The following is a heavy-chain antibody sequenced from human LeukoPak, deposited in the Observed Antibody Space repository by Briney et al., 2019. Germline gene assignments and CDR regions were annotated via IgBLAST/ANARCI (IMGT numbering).Heavy chain of an antibody. CDR3: TRGVYYFDY. V-gene: IGHV3-49*04. CDR1: GFTFGDYA. Sequence: AGGSLRLSCTASGFTFGDYARSWVRQAPGKGLEWVGFIRNKAYGGATDHAASVKGRFTISRDDSKSIAYLQMNSLKTEDTAVYYCTRGVYYFDYWGQGTLVTVSS. J-gene: IGHJ4*02. CDR2: IRNKAYGGAT.